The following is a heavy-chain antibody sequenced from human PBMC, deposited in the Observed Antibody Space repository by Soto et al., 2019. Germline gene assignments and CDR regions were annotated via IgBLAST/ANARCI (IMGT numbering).Heavy chain of an antibody. D-gene: IGHD5-18*01. V-gene: IGHV6-1*01. CDR3: ARAVDTAMVRLNCFDP. CDR2: TYYRSKWYN. CDR1: GDSVSSNSAA. Sequence: PSQTLSLTCAISGDSVSSNSAAWNWIRQSPSRGLEWLGRTYYRSKWYNDYAVSVKSRITINPDTSKNQFSLQLNSVTPEDTAVYYCARAVDTAMVRLNCFDPWGQGTLVTVSS. J-gene: IGHJ5*02.